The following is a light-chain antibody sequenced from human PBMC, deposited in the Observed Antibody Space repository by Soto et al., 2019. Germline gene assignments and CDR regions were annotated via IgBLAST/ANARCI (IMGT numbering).Light chain of an antibody. CDR3: QHYGRSPLT. J-gene: IGKJ4*01. Sequence: EIVLTQSPGTLSSSPGERVTLSCRASQSISSSYLAWYQQIAGQAPRLLIYSASSRATGIPDRFSGSGSGTDFTLTITRLQPEDFAVYYCQHYGRSPLTFGGGTKVDI. CDR2: SAS. V-gene: IGKV3-20*01. CDR1: QSISSSY.